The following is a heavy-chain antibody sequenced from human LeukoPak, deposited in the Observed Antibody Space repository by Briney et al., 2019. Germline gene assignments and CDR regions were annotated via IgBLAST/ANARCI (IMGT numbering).Heavy chain of an antibody. CDR2: INHSGST. J-gene: IGHJ6*02. D-gene: IGHD2-2*01. CDR1: GGSFSGYY. Sequence: SETLSLTCAVYGGSFSGYYWSWIRQPPGKGLEWIGEINHSGSTNYNPSLKSRVTISVDTSKNQFSLKLSSVTAADTAVYYCARRCSSTSCYAYYYYYGMDVWDQGTTVTVSS. V-gene: IGHV4-34*01. CDR3: ARRCSSTSCYAYYYYYGMDV.